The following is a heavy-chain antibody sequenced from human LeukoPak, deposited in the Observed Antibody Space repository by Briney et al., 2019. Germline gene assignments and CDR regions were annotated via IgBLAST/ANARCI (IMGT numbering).Heavy chain of an antibody. J-gene: IGHJ4*02. V-gene: IGHV3-53*01. Sequence: GGSLRLSCAASGFTVSSNYMSWVRQAPGKGLEWVSVIYSGGSTYYADSVEGRFTISRDNSKNTLYLQMNSLRAEDTAVYYCAKFWSAQLVPPYSDYWGQGTLVTVSS. D-gene: IGHD6-13*01. CDR2: IYSGGST. CDR3: AKFWSAQLVPPYSDY. CDR1: GFTVSSNY.